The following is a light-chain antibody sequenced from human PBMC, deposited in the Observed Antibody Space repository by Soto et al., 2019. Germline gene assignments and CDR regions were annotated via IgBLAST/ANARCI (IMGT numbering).Light chain of an antibody. Sequence: EIVMTQSPATLSVSPGERVTLSCRASQSVMNNLAWYQHKPGQAPRLLIYGASTRATGIPARFSGSGSGTDFTLSIGSLQPEDFATYYCQQSYSTPRTFGQGTKV. CDR2: GAS. J-gene: IGKJ1*01. V-gene: IGKV3-15*01. CDR1: QSVMNN. CDR3: QQSYSTPRT.